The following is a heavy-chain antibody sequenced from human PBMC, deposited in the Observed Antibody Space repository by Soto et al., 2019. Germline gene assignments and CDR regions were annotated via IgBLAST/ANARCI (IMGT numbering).Heavy chain of an antibody. CDR2: MNSGPGDT. CDR1: GNTFSNYA. CDR3: ARADILTGSLDC. D-gene: IGHD3-9*01. V-gene: IGHV1-3*01. Sequence: QVQLVQSGAEVKSPGAPVKVSCKASGNTFSNYALHWARQAPGQRLEWMGWMNSGPGDTDYSQRFQGRVTFTRDTSATTAYMELSSMRSEDTAIDYCARADILTGSLDCGGQRTLVTVSS. J-gene: IGHJ4*02.